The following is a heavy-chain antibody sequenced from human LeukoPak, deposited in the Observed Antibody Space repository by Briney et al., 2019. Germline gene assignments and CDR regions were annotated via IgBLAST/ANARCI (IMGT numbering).Heavy chain of an antibody. V-gene: IGHV3-23*01. CDR3: AKPHQPLDYYGMDV. CDR1: GFTFSSYA. Sequence: GGSLRLSCAASGFTFSSYAMSWVRQAPGKGLEWVSAISGSGGSTYYADSVKGRFTISRDNSKNTLYLQMNSLRAEDTAVYYCAKPHQPLDYYGMDVWGQGTTVTVSS. J-gene: IGHJ6*02. CDR2: ISGSGGST. D-gene: IGHD2-2*01.